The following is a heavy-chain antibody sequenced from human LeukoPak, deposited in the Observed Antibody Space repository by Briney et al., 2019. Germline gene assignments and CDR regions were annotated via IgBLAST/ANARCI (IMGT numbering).Heavy chain of an antibody. CDR1: GGSISSSSYY. J-gene: IGHJ4*02. D-gene: IGHD5-18*01. V-gene: IGHV4-39*01. CDR2: IYYSGST. CDR3: ARLGIQLWPFDY. Sequence: SETLSLTCTVSGGSISSSSYYWGWIRQPPGKGLEWIGSIYYSGSTYYNPSLKSRFTISVDTSKNQFSLKLSSVTAADTAVYYCARLGIQLWPFDYWGQGTLVTVSS.